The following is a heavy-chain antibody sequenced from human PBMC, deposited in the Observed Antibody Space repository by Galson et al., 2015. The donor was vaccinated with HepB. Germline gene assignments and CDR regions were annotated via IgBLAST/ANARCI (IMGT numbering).Heavy chain of an antibody. Sequence: SLRLSCAASGFTFSSYGMHWVRQAPGKGLEWVAVIWYDGSNKYYADSVKGRFTISRDNSKNTLYLQMNSLRAEDTAVYYCAKDLDLGIGMDVWGQGTTVTVSS. V-gene: IGHV3-33*06. D-gene: IGHD3/OR15-3a*01. J-gene: IGHJ6*02. CDR2: IWYDGSNK. CDR1: GFTFSSYG. CDR3: AKDLDLGIGMDV.